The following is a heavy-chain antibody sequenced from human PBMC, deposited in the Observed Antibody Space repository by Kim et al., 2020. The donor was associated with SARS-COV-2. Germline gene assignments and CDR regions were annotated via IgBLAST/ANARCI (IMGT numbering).Heavy chain of an antibody. Sequence: GGSLRLSCAASGFTFNNYAMSWVRQAPGKGLEWVSAISGSGGGTYYADSVKGRFTISRDNPKNTLYLQMNSLRAEDTAMYFCAKDRWAAKPYFFDYWGQGTLVTVSS. J-gene: IGHJ4*02. CDR1: GFTFNNYA. CDR3: AKDRWAAKPYFFDY. CDR2: ISGSGGGT. V-gene: IGHV3-23*01. D-gene: IGHD2-2*01.